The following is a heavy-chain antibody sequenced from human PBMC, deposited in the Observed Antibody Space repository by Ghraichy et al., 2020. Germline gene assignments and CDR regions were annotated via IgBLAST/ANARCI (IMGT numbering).Heavy chain of an antibody. CDR3: ARDRYCTNGVCYVGGMDV. CDR2: ILYDGSNK. CDR1: GFTFSSYA. D-gene: IGHD2-8*01. J-gene: IGHJ6*02. V-gene: IGHV3-30*04. Sequence: LSLTCAASGFTFSSYAMHWVRQAPGKGLEWVAVILYDGSNKYYADSVKGRFTISRDNSKNTLYLQMNSLRAEDTAVYYCARDRYCTNGVCYVGGMDVWGQGTTVTVSS.